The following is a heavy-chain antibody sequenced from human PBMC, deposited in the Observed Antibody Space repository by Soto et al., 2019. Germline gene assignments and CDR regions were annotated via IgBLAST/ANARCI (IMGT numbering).Heavy chain of an antibody. V-gene: IGHV4-59*01. CDR1: GGSISSYY. D-gene: IGHD3-10*01. Sequence: PSDTLSLTCTVSGGSISSYYWSWMRQPPGKGLEWIGYIYYSVSTNYNPSLQSRVTISVDTSKNQFFLKLTSVTAADTAVDYCARGVAMVRGHYGMDVWGQGTTVTVSS. J-gene: IGHJ6*02. CDR3: ARGVAMVRGHYGMDV. CDR2: IYYSVST.